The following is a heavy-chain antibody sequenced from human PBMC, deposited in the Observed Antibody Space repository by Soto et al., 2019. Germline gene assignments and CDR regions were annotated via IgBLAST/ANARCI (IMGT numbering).Heavy chain of an antibody. CDR3: VSQEQHSTGAY. CDR1: GYTFTRYT. CDR2: INAGNGNT. Sequence: ASVKVSCKASGYTFTRYTRHWVRQAPGQRLEWMGWINAGNGNTKYSQKFQGRVTITRDTSASTAYMELSSMRSEDTAVYYCVSQEQHSTGAYWGQGTLVTVSS. D-gene: IGHD2-8*02. J-gene: IGHJ4*02. V-gene: IGHV1-3*01.